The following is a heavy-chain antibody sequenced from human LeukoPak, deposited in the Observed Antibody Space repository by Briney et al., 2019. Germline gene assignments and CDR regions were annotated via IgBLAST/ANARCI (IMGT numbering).Heavy chain of an antibody. D-gene: IGHD2-21*02. CDR1: KFNFFSYG. V-gene: IGHV3-74*01. CDR2: IFTDGSTT. Sequence: PAGGSLRLSCVASKFNFFSYGMQWVRQAPGKGLVWVSRIFTDGSTTSYADSVKGRFTISRDNARNTLYLQMNSLRVEDTAVYYRARELPREVTLDYWGQGTLVTVSP. CDR3: ARELPREVTLDY. J-gene: IGHJ4*01.